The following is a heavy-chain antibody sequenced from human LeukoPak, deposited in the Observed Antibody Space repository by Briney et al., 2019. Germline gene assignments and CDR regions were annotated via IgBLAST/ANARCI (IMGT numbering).Heavy chain of an antibody. CDR3: ARRPKPWSLRLYYYYYMDV. CDR1: GGSISTTSYY. CDR2: IFYSGIT. V-gene: IGHV4-39*07. J-gene: IGHJ6*03. D-gene: IGHD1-14*01. Sequence: PSETLSFTCTVSGGSISTTSYYWAWIRQPPGKGLEWIGSIFYSGITYYNPSLKSRVTISVDTSKNQFSLKLSSVTAADTAVYYCARRPKPWSLRLYYYYYMDVWGKGTTVTISS.